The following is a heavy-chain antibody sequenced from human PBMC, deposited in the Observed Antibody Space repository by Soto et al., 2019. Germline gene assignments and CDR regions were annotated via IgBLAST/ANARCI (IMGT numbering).Heavy chain of an antibody. J-gene: IGHJ6*02. CDR2: IYPGDSDT. V-gene: IGHV5-51*01. CDR1: GFSFTRSW. Sequence: EFLKISGPSSGFSFTRSWIGWVRQMPGKGLEWMGLIYPGDSDTRYSPSFQGQVTISADKSISTAYLQWSSLKASDTAIYYCARSHGMDVWGQGTTVTVSS. CDR3: ARSHGMDV.